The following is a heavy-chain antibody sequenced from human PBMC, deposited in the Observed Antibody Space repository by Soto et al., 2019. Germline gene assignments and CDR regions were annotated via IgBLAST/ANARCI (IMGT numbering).Heavy chain of an antibody. Sequence: EVQLVESGGGLVQPGGSLRLSCAASGFTLSDHYMDWVRQAPGKGLEWVGRTKNKANNYIIEYAASVKGRFTISRDDSKNSLNLQMNNLRTEDTAVYYCATWYSGSPRYWGQGTLVTVSS. J-gene: IGHJ4*02. V-gene: IGHV3-72*01. CDR2: TKNKANNYII. CDR3: ATWYSGSPRY. D-gene: IGHD1-26*01. CDR1: GFTLSDHY.